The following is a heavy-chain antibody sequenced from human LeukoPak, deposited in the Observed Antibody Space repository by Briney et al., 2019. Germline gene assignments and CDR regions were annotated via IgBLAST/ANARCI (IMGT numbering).Heavy chain of an antibody. Sequence: ASVKVSCKASGYTFTSYDFNWLRQATGQGPEWMGWMNPNSGATGYAQKFQGRVTMTRSASINTAYMELTNLRSEDTAVYYYARAPRSWGFDYWGQGTLVTVSS. CDR1: GYTFTSYD. CDR2: MNPNSGAT. V-gene: IGHV1-8*01. CDR3: ARAPRSWGFDY. J-gene: IGHJ4*02. D-gene: IGHD7-27*01.